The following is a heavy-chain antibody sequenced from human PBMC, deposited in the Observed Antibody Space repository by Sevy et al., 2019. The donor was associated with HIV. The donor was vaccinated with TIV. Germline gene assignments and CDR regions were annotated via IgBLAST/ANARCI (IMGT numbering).Heavy chain of an antibody. J-gene: IGHJ6*03. CDR3: AKDSSRWAYGSGSYLGYMYV. D-gene: IGHD3-10*01. CDR1: GFTFSSYA. V-gene: IGHV3-23*01. CDR2: ISGSGGST. Sequence: GGSLRLSCAASGFTFSSYAMSWVRQAPGKGLEWVSAISGSGGSTYYADSVKGRFTISRDNSKNTLYLQMNSLRAEDTAVYYCAKDSSRWAYGSGSYLGYMYVWGKGTTVTVSS.